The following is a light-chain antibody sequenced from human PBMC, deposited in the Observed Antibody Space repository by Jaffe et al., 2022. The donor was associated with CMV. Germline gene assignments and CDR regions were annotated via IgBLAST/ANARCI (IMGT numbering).Light chain of an antibody. Sequence: SYELTQPPSVSVSPGQTARVTCSGDALPKQFAYWYQKKPGQAPVLVMYKDSERPSGIPERFSGSSSGTTATLTISGVQAEDEADYFCQSADILPPYHWVFGGGTKMTVL. CDR2: KDS. CDR1: ALPKQF. V-gene: IGLV3-25*03. J-gene: IGLJ3*02. CDR3: QSADILPPYHWV.